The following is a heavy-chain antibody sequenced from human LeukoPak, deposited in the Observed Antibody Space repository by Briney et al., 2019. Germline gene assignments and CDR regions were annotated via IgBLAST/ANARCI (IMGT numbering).Heavy chain of an antibody. CDR3: ARARTPPPSLVP. Sequence: ASVKVSCKASGYTFTRYYMHWVRQAPGQGLEWMGWINPNSGGTNYAQKIQGRGTMTRDTAISTAYMELSRLRSDDTAVYYCARARTPPPSLVPWGQGTLVTVPS. CDR2: INPNSGGT. J-gene: IGHJ5*02. V-gene: IGHV1-2*02. CDR1: GYTFTRYY. D-gene: IGHD6-6*01.